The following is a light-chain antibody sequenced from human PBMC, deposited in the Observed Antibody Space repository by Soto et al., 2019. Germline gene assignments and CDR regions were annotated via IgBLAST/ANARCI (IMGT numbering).Light chain of an antibody. CDR1: SSDVGGYND. CDR2: DVS. CDR3: TSYTSRTTLVV. V-gene: IGLV2-14*01. J-gene: IGLJ2*01. Sequence: QSVLTQPASVSGSPGQSITISCTGTSSDVGGYNDVSWYQQHPGKAPKLIIYDVSNRPSGVSNRFSGSKSGNTASLTISGLQAEDEADYYCTSYTSRTTLVVFGGGTKLTVL.